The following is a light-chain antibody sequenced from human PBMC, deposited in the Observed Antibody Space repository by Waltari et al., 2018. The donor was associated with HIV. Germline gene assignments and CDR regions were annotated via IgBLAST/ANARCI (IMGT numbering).Light chain of an antibody. J-gene: IGLJ3*02. V-gene: IGLV1-44*01. CDR3: ATWDDSLNAWV. CDR2: SSH. CDR1: TSNIGNTR. Sequence: QSVVTQPPSVSGTPGQTVTISCSGSTSNIGNTRVSWYQHLPGTAPKLLMFSSHERPSGVPDRFSGSKSGTSASLAISGLQSEDEADYYCATWDDSLNAWVFGGGTKLTVL.